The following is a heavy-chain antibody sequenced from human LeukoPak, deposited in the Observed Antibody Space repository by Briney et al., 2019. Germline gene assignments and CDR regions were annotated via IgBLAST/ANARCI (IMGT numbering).Heavy chain of an antibody. J-gene: IGHJ4*02. CDR2: ISYDGSNK. Sequence: PGGSLRLSCAASGFTFSNNAMHWVRQAPGKGLEWVAVISYDGSNKYYADSVKGRFTISRDNSKNTLYLQMNSLRAEDTAVYYCAREGLRSTNPYFDYWGQGTLVTVSS. V-gene: IGHV3-30-3*01. D-gene: IGHD5/OR15-5a*01. CDR3: AREGLRSTNPYFDY. CDR1: GFTFSNNA.